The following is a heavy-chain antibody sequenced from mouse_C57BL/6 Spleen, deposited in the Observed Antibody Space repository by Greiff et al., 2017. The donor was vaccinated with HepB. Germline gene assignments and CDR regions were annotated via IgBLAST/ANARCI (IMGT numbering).Heavy chain of an antibody. J-gene: IGHJ4*01. CDR1: GFNIKNTY. CDR3: ARDDYDDGYYAMDY. CDR2: IDPANGNT. D-gene: IGHD2-4*01. Sequence: EVQRVESVAELVRPGASVKLSCTASGFNIKNTYMHWVKQRPEQGLEWIGRIDPANGNTKYAPKFQGKATITADTSSNTAYLQLSSLTSEDTAIYYCARDDYDDGYYAMDYWGQGTSVTVSS. V-gene: IGHV14-3*01.